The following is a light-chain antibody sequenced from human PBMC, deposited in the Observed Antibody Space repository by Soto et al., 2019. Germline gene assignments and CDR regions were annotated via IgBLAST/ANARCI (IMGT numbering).Light chain of an antibody. J-gene: IGKJ5*01. Sequence: NQMSKSLSSLSAYAGDRVTITCRASLPISNYLAWYQQKPGKIPNLLIYAASTLQAGVPSRFSGSGSGTDFTLTISSLQPEDFAPYYCLQYTNSLITFALGTLLEV. V-gene: IGKV1-27*01. CDR2: AAS. CDR1: LPISNY. CDR3: LQYTNSLIT.